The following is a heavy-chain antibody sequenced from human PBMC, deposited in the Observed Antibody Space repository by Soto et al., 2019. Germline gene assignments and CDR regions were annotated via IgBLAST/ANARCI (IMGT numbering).Heavy chain of an antibody. CDR3: ARDEAAAGWFDP. D-gene: IGHD6-13*01. V-gene: IGHV4-30-4*01. CDR1: GGSISSGDYY. Sequence: SETLSLTCTVSGGSISSGDYYWSWIRQPPGKGLEWIGYIYYSGSTYYNPSLKSRVTISVDTSRNQFSLKLSSVTAADTAVYYCARDEAAAGWFDPWGQGALVTVSS. J-gene: IGHJ5*02. CDR2: IYYSGST.